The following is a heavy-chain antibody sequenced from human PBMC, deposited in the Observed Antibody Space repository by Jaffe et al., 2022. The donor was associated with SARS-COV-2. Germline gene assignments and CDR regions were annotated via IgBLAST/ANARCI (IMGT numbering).Heavy chain of an antibody. CDR3: ARDIEYSYGYYYYYYMDV. Sequence: EVQLVESGGGLVQPGRSLRLSCAASGFTFDDYGMHWVRQPPGKGLEWVSSISYNSGSIDYADSVKGRFTISRDNAKNSLYLQMNSLRAEDTALYYCARDIEYSYGYYYYYYMDVWGKGTTVTVSS. CDR1: GFTFDDYG. CDR2: ISYNSGSI. V-gene: IGHV3-9*01. J-gene: IGHJ6*03. D-gene: IGHD5-18*01.